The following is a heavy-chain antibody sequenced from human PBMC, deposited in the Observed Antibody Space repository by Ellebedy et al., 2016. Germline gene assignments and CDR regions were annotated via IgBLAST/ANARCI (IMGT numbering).Heavy chain of an antibody. V-gene: IGHV3-15*01. CDR3: TTYPPGSYLMAGFY. D-gene: IGHD3-10*01. J-gene: IGHJ4*02. CDR1: GFTFKNAW. CDR2: IKSKTDGGTT. Sequence: GESLKISXATSGFTFKNAWVNWVRQAPGKGLEWVGRIKSKTDGGTTDYAAPVKGRFTISRDDSKNTLYLQMNSLRTEDTAVYYCTTYPPGSYLMAGFYWGQGTLVTVSS.